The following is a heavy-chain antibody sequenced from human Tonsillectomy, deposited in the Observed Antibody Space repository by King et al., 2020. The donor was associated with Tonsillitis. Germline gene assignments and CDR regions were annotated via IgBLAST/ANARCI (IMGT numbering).Heavy chain of an antibody. V-gene: IGHV2-5*02. CDR1: GFSLSNLGVG. CDR3: THRQYYDSSDYPFGAFDY. CDR2: VYWDDDK. D-gene: IGHD3-22*01. J-gene: IGHJ4*02. Sequence: TLKESGPTRVKPTQTLTLTCTFSGFSLSNLGVGVGWLRQPPGNALEWLAPVYWDDDKVYSPSLRSRLTITKDSSKTQVVLTMTNVDPVDTATYFCTHRQYYDSSDYPFGAFDYWGRGTLVTVSS.